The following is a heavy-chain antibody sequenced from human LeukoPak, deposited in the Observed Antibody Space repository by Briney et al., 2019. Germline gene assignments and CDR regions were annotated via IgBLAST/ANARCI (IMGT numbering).Heavy chain of an antibody. CDR1: GFIFSNYD. J-gene: IGHJ6*03. V-gene: IGHV3-23*01. D-gene: IGHD1-14*01. Sequence: TGGSLRLTCAASGFIFSNYDMNWVRQAPGMGLEWVSTISRTAGTTYYADSVKGRFTISRDNSRNTMYLQMNSLRAEDMALYYCARTPPSYYYYMDVWGKGTTVTVSS. CDR2: ISRTAGTT. CDR3: ARTPPSYYYYMDV.